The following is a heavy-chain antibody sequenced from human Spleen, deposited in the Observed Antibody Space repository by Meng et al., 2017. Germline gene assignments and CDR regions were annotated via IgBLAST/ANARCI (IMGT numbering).Heavy chain of an antibody. V-gene: IGHV3-23*01. CDR1: GFTFSNAW. CDR2: ISASAGST. J-gene: IGHJ4*02. Sequence: GESLKISCAASGFTFSNAWMSWVRQAPGKGLEWVSGISASAGSTYYADSVKGRFTISRDNSKDTLYLQMNSLRVEDTAIYYCAKVYDFLSGYDYWGRGTLVTVSS. CDR3: AKVYDFLSGYDY. D-gene: IGHD3-3*01.